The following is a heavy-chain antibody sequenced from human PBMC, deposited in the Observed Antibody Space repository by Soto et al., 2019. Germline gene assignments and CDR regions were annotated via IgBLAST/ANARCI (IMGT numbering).Heavy chain of an antibody. V-gene: IGHV4-30-4*08. CDR3: AREGDGGDSWDV. Sequence: SETLSLTCTVSGDSISSDDYHWTWIRQSPGKGLEWIGYIHHSGSIRHNPSLKSRVTISVDTSNNQFSLHLTSVTAAATSLYLGAREGDGGDSWDVWGQGTTVTVSS. CDR1: GDSISSDDYH. J-gene: IGHJ6*02. D-gene: IGHD2-21*02. CDR2: IHHSGSI.